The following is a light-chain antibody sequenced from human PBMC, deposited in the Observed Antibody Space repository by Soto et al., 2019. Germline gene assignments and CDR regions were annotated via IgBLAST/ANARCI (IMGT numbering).Light chain of an antibody. CDR3: HPSNDWWT. V-gene: IGKV3-20*01. CDR1: QSVSSSY. CDR2: GAS. Sequence: ESVLTQSPGTLSLSPGERATRSCRASQSVSSSYLAWYQQKPGQAPRLLIYGASSRATGIPDRFSGSGSGTEFTLTISSLQSEDFAVYYCHPSNDWWTFGQGTKVDI. J-gene: IGKJ1*01.